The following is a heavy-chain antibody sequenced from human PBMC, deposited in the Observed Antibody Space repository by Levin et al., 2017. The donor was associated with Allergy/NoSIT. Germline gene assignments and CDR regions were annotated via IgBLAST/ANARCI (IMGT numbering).Heavy chain of an antibody. CDR3: TTDPLYNWNLGYYGMDV. Sequence: PGESLKISCAASGFTFSNAWMSWVRQAPGKGLEWVGRIKSKTDGGTTDYAAPVKGRFTISRDDSKNTLYLQMNSLKTEDTAVYYCTTDPLYNWNLGYYGMDVWGQGTTVTVSS. CDR2: IKSKTDGGTT. V-gene: IGHV3-15*01. CDR1: GFTFSNAW. J-gene: IGHJ6*02. D-gene: IGHD1-20*01.